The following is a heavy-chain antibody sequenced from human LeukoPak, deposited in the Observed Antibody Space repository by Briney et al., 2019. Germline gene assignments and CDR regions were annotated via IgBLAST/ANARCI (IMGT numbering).Heavy chain of an antibody. J-gene: IGHJ5*02. Sequence: GGSLRLSCAASGFTVSSNYMSWVRQAPGKGLEWVSVIYSGGSTYYADSVKGRFTISRDNSKNTLYLQMNSLRAEDTAVYYCASSVVVAASWFDPWGQGTLVTVSS. V-gene: IGHV3-66*01. CDR2: IYSGGST. D-gene: IGHD2-15*01. CDR1: GFTVSSNY. CDR3: ASSVVVAASWFDP.